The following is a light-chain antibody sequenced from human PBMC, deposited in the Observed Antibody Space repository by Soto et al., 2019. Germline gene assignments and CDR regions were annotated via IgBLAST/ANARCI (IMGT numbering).Light chain of an antibody. J-gene: IGKJ5*01. Sequence: DIQLTQSPSFLSASVGDRVTITCRASQGISSFLAWYQQKPPKAPELLIYGASTLQSGVPSRFSGSGSGTEFTLTISSLQPEDFATSYCQQLNTYPITFSQGTRLEIK. V-gene: IGKV1-9*01. CDR1: QGISSF. CDR3: QQLNTYPIT. CDR2: GAS.